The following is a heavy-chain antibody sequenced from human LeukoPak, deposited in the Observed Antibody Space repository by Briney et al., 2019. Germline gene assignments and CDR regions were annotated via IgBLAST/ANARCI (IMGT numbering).Heavy chain of an antibody. J-gene: IGHJ4*02. CDR1: GFTFGSYE. D-gene: IGHD3-10*01. V-gene: IGHV3-48*03. CDR3: ARVREYYFDY. Sequence: GGSLRLSCAASGFTFGSYEMNWVRQATGKGLEWVSYISSSGSTIYYADSVKGRFTISRDNAKNSLYLQMNSLRAEDTAVYYCARVREYYFDYWGQGTLVTVSS. CDR2: ISSSGSTI.